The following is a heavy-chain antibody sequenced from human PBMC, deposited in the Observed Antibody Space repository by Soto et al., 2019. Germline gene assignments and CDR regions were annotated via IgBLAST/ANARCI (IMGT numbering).Heavy chain of an antibody. J-gene: IGHJ4*02. CDR3: ARDRRDGYNLGY. V-gene: IGHV1-69*13. CDR2: IIPIFGTA. D-gene: IGHD5-12*01. Sequence: ASVKVSCKASGGTFSSYAISWVRQAPGQGLEWMGGIIPIFGTANYAQKFQGRVTITADESTSTTYMELSSLRSEDTAVYYCARDRRDGYNLGYWGQGTLVTVSS. CDR1: GGTFSSYA.